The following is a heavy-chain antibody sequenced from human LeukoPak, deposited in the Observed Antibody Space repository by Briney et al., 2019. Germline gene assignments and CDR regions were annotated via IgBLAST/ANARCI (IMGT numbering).Heavy chain of an antibody. V-gene: IGHV4-39*07. D-gene: IGHD3-16*01. J-gene: IGHJ4*02. CDR1: GGSSSSSSYY. CDR2: IYYSGST. CDR3: ARLVRGGNIDY. Sequence: SETLSLTCTVSGGSSSSSSYYWGWIRQPPGKGLEWIGSIYYSGSTYYNPSLKSRVTISVDTSKNQFSLKLSSVTAADTAVYYCARLVRGGNIDYWGQGTLVTVSS.